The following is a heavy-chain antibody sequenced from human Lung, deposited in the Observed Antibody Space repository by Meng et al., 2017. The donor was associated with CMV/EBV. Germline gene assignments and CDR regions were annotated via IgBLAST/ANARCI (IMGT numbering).Heavy chain of an antibody. D-gene: IGHD6-6*01. J-gene: IGHJ6*02. CDR2: INPSGGST. CDR3: ARFVGSSSNRDFFYYYGMDV. Sequence: ASVXVSCKASGYTFTSYYMHWVRQAPGQGLEWMGIINPSGGSTSYAQKFQGRVTMTRDTSTSTVYMELSSRRSEDTAVYYYARFVGSSSNRDFFYYYGMDVWGQGTTVTVSS. CDR1: GYTFTSYY. V-gene: IGHV1-46*01.